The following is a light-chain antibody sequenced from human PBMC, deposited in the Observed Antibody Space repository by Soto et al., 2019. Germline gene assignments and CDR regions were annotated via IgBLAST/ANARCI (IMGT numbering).Light chain of an antibody. J-gene: IGLJ2*01. Sequence: QPVLTQPPSASGTPGQRVSISCSGSTSNIGSNHVSWYHQLPGTAPKLVVYGNNQRPSGVPDRFSGSKSGTSASLAISGLRPEDEADYFCAAWDDSLSAVVFGGGTKVTVL. CDR2: GNN. V-gene: IGLV1-47*01. CDR1: TSNIGSNH. CDR3: AAWDDSLSAVV.